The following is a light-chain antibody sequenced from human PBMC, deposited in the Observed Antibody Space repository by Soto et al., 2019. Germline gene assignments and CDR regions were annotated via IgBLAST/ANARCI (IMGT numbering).Light chain of an antibody. CDR3: QQYGSSGT. CDR1: QSVSNNY. CDR2: GAS. Sequence: EIVLTQSPGTLSLSPGDRATLSCRASQSVSNNYLAWYQQKPGQAPRLLIYGASNRATGIPDSFSGSGSGTDFTLTISRLEPEDFAVYYCQQYGSSGTFGQGTKVDIK. J-gene: IGKJ1*01. V-gene: IGKV3-20*01.